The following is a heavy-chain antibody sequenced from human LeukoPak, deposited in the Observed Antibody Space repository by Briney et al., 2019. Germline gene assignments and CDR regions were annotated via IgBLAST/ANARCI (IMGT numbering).Heavy chain of an antibody. CDR3: ARRDRVARYFDY. CDR2: MNPNSGNT. CDR1: GYTFTSYD. J-gene: IGHJ4*02. Sequence: ASVKVSCKASGYTFTSYDVNWVRQATGQGLEWMGWMNPNSGNTGYAQKFQGRVTITRNTSISTAYMELSSLRSEDTAVYYCARRDRVARYFDYWGQGTLVTVSS. V-gene: IGHV1-8*03. D-gene: IGHD5-12*01.